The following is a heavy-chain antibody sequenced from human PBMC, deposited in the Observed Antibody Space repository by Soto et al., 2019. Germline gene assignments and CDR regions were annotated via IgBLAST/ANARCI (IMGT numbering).Heavy chain of an antibody. V-gene: IGHV3-21*01. CDR1: GFIFSRYS. Sequence: GGSLRLSCAVSGFIFSRYSMNWVRQAPGKGLEWVSSMGTSGSYTYYPGSVQGRFTISRENAKNSLYLQMNSLRAGDTAVYYCARVLRGYSGFEDYFDYWGQGALVTVSS. D-gene: IGHD5-12*01. CDR2: MGTSGSYT. J-gene: IGHJ4*02. CDR3: ARVLRGYSGFEDYFDY.